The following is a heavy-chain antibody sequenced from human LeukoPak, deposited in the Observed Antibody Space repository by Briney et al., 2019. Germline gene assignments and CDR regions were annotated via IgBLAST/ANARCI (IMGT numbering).Heavy chain of an antibody. CDR1: AFTFSSYE. D-gene: IGHD2-2*01. Sequence: GGSLRLSCAASAFTFSSYEMNWVRQAPGKGLEWVSYISSSGSTIYYADSVKGRFTISRDNAKNSLYLQMNSLRAEDTAVYYCAKGVVPAAHPGADFDYWGQGTLVTVSS. J-gene: IGHJ4*02. CDR2: ISSSGSTI. CDR3: AKGVVPAAHPGADFDY. V-gene: IGHV3-48*03.